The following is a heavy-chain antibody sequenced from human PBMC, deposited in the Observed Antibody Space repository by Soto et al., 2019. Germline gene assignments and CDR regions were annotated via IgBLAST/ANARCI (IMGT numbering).Heavy chain of an antibody. CDR2: IYSGGST. V-gene: IGHV4-61*01. Sequence: QVQLQESGPGLVKPSETLSLTCTVSGGFVNSDTHSWSWIRQTPGKRLEWIGFIYSGGSTKNPSLRSRVTMSVDTSKNQFSLKLRSVIVADTAVYHCARFVRSCSATPCSPRADVWGQGITVTVSS. CDR1: GGFVNSDTHS. J-gene: IGHJ6*02. D-gene: IGHD2-15*01. CDR3: ARFVRSCSATPCSPRADV.